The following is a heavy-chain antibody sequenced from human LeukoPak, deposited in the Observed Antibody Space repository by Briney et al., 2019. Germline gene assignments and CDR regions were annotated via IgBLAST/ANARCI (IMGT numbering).Heavy chain of an antibody. V-gene: IGHV1-2*02. CDR1: GYTFTGYY. CDR2: INPNSGGT. Sequence: GASVKASCKASGYTFTGYYMHWVRQAPGQGLEWMGWINPNSGGTNYAQKFQGRVTMTRDTSISTAYMELSRLRSDGTAVYYCAREYCSSTSCFRYFDYWGQGTLVTVSS. D-gene: IGHD2-2*01. CDR3: AREYCSSTSCFRYFDY. J-gene: IGHJ4*02.